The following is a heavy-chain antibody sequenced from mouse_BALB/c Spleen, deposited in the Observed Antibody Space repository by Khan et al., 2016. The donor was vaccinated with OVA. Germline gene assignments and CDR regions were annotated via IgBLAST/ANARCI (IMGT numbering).Heavy chain of an antibody. D-gene: IGHD2-1*01. CDR2: INPGSGNT. CDR3: GRGGYGTLAY. Sequence: QVQLQQSGAELVRPGTSVKVSCKASGYAFSDYLIEWVKQRPGQGLEWIGVINPGSGNTNYNEKFKGKATLTADKSSSTAYLQLSSLTSDDSAVYCCGRGGYGTLAYWGQGTPVTVSA. V-gene: IGHV1-54*01. CDR1: GYAFSDYL. J-gene: IGHJ3*01.